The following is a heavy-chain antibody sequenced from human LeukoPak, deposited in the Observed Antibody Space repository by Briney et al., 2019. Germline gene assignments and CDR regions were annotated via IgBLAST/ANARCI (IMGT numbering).Heavy chain of an antibody. CDR1: GGSISSYY. CDR2: IYHSGST. J-gene: IGHJ4*02. CDR3: ARALIAAAGN. V-gene: IGHV4-38-2*02. Sequence: PSETLSLTCTVSGGSISSYYRSWIRQPPGKGLEWIGSIYHSGSTYYNPSLKSRVTISVDTSKNQFSLKLSSVTAADTAVYYCARALIAAAGNWGQGTLVTVSS. D-gene: IGHD6-13*01.